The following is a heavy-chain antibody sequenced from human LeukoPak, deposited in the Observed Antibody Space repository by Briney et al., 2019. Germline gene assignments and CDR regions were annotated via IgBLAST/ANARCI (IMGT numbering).Heavy chain of an antibody. Sequence: ASVKVSCKAPGYTFISYGISWVRQAPGQGLEWMGWISANNGNTKYAQKLQGRVTMTTDTSTSTAYMELRSLRSDDTAVYYCARRCSGGCQKSDYYYGMDVWGQGTTVTVSS. J-gene: IGHJ6*02. CDR2: ISANNGNT. CDR3: ARRCSGGCQKSDYYYGMDV. CDR1: GYTFISYG. D-gene: IGHD2-15*01. V-gene: IGHV1-18*04.